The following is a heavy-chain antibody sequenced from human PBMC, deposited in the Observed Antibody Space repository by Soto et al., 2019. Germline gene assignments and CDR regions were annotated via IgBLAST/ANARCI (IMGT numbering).Heavy chain of an antibody. V-gene: IGHV4-59*01. J-gene: IGHJ4*02. Sequence: QVQLQESGPGLVKPSETLSLTCAVSGDSISSYYCLWIRQPPGKGLESIGYLYYGRSANYNPSLKRRVTLSVDTSTNQCSLTLSSMTAADTAVYYCALRSMAVVPEYWGQGTLVTVSS. D-gene: IGHD3-22*01. CDR3: ALRSMAVVPEY. CDR2: LYYGRSA. CDR1: GDSISSYY.